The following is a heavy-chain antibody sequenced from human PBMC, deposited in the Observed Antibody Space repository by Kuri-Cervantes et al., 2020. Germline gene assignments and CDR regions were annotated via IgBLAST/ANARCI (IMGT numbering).Heavy chain of an antibody. J-gene: IGHJ3*02. CDR2: ISSSSSYI. Sequence: GESLKISCEASGFTFSDYYMSWVRQAPGKGLEGVSSISSSSSYIYYADSVKGRFTISRDNAKNSLYLQMNSLRAEDTAVYYCARVSAAGPDAFDIWGQGTMVTVSS. CDR1: GFTFSDYY. D-gene: IGHD6-13*01. V-gene: IGHV3-21*03. CDR3: ARVSAAGPDAFDI.